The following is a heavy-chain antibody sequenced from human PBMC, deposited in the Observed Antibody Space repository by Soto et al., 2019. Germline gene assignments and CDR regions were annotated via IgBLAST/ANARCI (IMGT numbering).Heavy chain of an antibody. CDR3: ARAVAGTSILDS. V-gene: IGHV1-69*08. J-gene: IGHJ4*02. CDR2: TIPIVDRA. Sequence: QVQLVQSGAEVKKPGSSVKISCQASGGTFSTSTISWVRQAPGQGLEWMGRTIPIVDRAIYAQNFQGRVTMTADKSTNTVYMEMFSPRSEDTAVYYCARAVAGTSILDSWGQGTLVTVSS. CDR1: GGTFSTST. D-gene: IGHD6-19*01.